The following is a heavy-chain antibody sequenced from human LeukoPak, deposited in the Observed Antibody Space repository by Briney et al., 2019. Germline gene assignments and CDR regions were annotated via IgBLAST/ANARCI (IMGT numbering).Heavy chain of an antibody. J-gene: IGHJ4*02. CDR3: ARVRGGTWYYDSSGYLD. V-gene: IGHV3-74*01. CDR2: INSDGSST. D-gene: IGHD3-22*01. Sequence: GGSLRLSCAASGFTFSSYWMHWVRQAPGNGLVWVSRINSDGSSTSYAASVKGRFTISRDNAKNTLYLQMNSLRAEDTAVYYCARVRGGTWYYDSSGYLDWGQGTLVTVSS. CDR1: GFTFSSYW.